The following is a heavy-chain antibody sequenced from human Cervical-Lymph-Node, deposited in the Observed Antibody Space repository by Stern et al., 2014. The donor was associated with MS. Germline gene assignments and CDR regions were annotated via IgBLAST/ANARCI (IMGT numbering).Heavy chain of an antibody. CDR1: GYNFTNQW. CDR3: ATHPVGP. CDR2: IYPGDSDT. Sequence: EVQLVESGAEVKKPGESLKISCKTSGYNFTNQWIAWVRQRPGKGLEFMGIIYPGDSDTRYNPSFQGQVTISADKSINTAFLQWRSLKASDTAMYYCATHPVGPWGQGTLVTVSS. V-gene: IGHV5-51*01. J-gene: IGHJ5*02.